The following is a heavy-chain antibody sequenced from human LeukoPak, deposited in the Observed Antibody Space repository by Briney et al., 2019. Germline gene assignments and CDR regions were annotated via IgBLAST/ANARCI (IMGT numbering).Heavy chain of an antibody. CDR1: GNSFTGYY. J-gene: IGHJ4*02. V-gene: IGHV1-2*02. D-gene: IGHD3-3*01. CDR2: IKPNSGGT. Sequence: ASVKVSCKASGNSFTGYYMHWVRQAPGQGLEWMGWIKPNSGGTNYAQKFQGRVTMTRDTSISTAYMELSRLRSDDTAVYYCATVSWYDYYFDYWGQGTLVTVSS. CDR3: ATVSWYDYYFDY.